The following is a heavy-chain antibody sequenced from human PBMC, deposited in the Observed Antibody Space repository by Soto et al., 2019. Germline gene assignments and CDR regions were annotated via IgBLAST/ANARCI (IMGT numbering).Heavy chain of an antibody. CDR1: GGSVSIGGYY. J-gene: IGHJ5*02. CDR2: IYYNGTS. V-gene: IGHV4-61*08. Sequence: SETLSLTCSVSGGSVSIGGYYWSWIRQPPGKGLEWIGFIYYNGTSYFNPSLKSRVSMSVDTSKHQFSLKLGSVTAADTAIYYCARWRNDYNDQKWFDHCGRGTLVTV. D-gene: IGHD4-4*01. CDR3: ARWRNDYNDQKWFDH.